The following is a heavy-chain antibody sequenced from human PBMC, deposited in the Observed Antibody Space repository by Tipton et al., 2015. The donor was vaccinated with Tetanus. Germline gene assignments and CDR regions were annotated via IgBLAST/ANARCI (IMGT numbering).Heavy chain of an antibody. Sequence: SPRLSCEASGFTFSSHWMSWVRQVPRKGLEWVANINQDGSAEFYVDSVKGRFTISRDNSKNSLSLQMNSLRADDTAVYYCVRRWFGTQYYFGMDVWGQGTTVTVSS. CDR2: INQDGSAE. D-gene: IGHD2/OR15-2a*01. J-gene: IGHJ6*02. CDR3: VRRWFGTQYYFGMDV. CDR1: GFTFSSHW. V-gene: IGHV3-7*01.